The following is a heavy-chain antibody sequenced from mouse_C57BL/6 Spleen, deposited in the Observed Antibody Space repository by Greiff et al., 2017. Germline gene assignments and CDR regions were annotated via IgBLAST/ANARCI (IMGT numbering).Heavy chain of an antibody. CDR2: IYPGSGST. D-gene: IGHD4-1*01. CDR3: ARGGLTGRWFAY. Sequence: QVQLHQPGAELVKPGASVKMSCKASGYTFTSYWITWVKQRPGQGLEWIGDIYPGSGSTNYNEKFKSKATLTVDTSSSTAYMQLSSLTSEDSAVYYCARGGLTGRWFAYWGQGTLVTVSA. V-gene: IGHV1-55*01. J-gene: IGHJ3*01. CDR1: GYTFTSYW.